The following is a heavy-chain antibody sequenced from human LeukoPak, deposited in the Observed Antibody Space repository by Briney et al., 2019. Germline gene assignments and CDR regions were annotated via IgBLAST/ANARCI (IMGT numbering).Heavy chain of an antibody. CDR1: GYSFSSYW. D-gene: IGHD1-14*01. V-gene: IGHV5-10-1*04. Sequence: GESLKISCKGSGYSFSSYWINWVCQMPGKGLEWMGRIDPSDSYTNYNPSFQGQVTISADKSISTAYLQWSSLKASDTAMYYCARLGPDKYYYYYYGMDVWGQGTTVTVSS. CDR3: ARLGPDKYYYYYYGMDV. CDR2: IDPSDSYT. J-gene: IGHJ6*02.